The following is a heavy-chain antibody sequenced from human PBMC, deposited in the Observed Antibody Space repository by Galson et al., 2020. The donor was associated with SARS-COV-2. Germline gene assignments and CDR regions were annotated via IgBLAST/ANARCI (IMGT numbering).Heavy chain of an antibody. CDR3: AGHDYSDRPYDYYGLDV. V-gene: IGHV4-59*02. Sequence: SETLSLTCTVSGGSVSNSYWSWVRQTPGKGLEWIGYISKSGSTKYNVSLKSRVTISVHTSKNQFSLKLTSVTAADAAVYYCAGHDYSDRPYDYYGLDVWGQGTTITVSS. J-gene: IGHJ6*02. D-gene: IGHD4-17*01. CDR2: ISKSGST. CDR1: GGSVSNSY.